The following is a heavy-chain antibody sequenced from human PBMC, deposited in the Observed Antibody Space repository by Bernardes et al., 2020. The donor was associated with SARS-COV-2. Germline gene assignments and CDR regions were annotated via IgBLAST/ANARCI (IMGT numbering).Heavy chain of an antibody. Sequence: SGPTLVKPTETLTLTCTVSGFSLSSATVGVSWIRQSPGKALEWLAHISPNDEKSYSTSLQSRLTISKDTSKGQVVLTMTNMDPVDTATYYCARVRITYGWVNDYWGQGTLVTVSS. CDR1: GFSLSSATVG. V-gene: IGHV2-26*01. CDR2: ISPNDEK. D-gene: IGHD6-19*01. CDR3: ARVRITYGWVNDY. J-gene: IGHJ4*02.